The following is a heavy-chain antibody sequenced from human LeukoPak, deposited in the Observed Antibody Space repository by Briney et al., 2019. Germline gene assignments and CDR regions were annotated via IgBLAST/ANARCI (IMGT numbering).Heavy chain of an antibody. D-gene: IGHD3-22*01. CDR3: ARHQGNYYDRSFDL. CDR1: GGSISSYY. J-gene: IGHJ2*01. Sequence: SETLPLTCTVSGGSISSYYWSWIRQPPGKGLEWIGYIYYSGSTNYNPSLKSRVTISVDTSKNQFSLKLSSVTAADTVVYYCARHQGNYYDRSFDLWGRGTLVTVSS. CDR2: IYYSGST. V-gene: IGHV4-59*08.